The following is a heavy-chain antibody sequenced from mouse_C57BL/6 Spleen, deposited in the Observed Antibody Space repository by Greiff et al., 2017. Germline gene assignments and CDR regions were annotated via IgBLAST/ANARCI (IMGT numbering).Heavy chain of an antibody. Sequence: VKLQQPGAELVKPGASVKLSCKASGYTFTSYWMHWVKQRPGQGLEWIGMIHPNSGSTNYNEKFKSKATLTVDKSSSTAYMQLSSLTSEDSAVYYGVSYYYGSKNYFDDWGQGTTLTVSS. V-gene: IGHV1-64*01. CDR1: GYTFTSYW. D-gene: IGHD1-1*01. J-gene: IGHJ2*01. CDR3: VSYYYGSKNYFDD. CDR2: IHPNSGST.